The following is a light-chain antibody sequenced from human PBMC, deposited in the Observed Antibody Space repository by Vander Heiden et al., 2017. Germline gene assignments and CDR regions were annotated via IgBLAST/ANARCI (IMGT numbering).Light chain of an antibody. Sequence: VLTQSPATLSLSPGERATLTCRASQSVSSDLAWYQQKPGQAPRLLIDDASNRATGIPARCSGSGSGTDFTLTISSLEPEDFAVYYCQQRSNGPSFGGGTKVEIK. CDR3: QQRSNGPS. J-gene: IGKJ4*01. CDR1: QSVSSD. CDR2: DAS. V-gene: IGKV3-11*01.